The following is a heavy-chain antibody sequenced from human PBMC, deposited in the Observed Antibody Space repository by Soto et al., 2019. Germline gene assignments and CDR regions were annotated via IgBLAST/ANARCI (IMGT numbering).Heavy chain of an antibody. CDR2: INAGNGDT. V-gene: IGHV1-3*01. Sequence: AASVKVSCKASGYTFTSYDINWVRQAPGQRLEWMGWINAGNGDTKYSQKFQGRVTITRDTSANTAYMELSGLRSEGTAVYYCARGGAGYYFDYWGQGTLVTVSS. D-gene: IGHD2-15*01. CDR3: ARGGAGYYFDY. CDR1: GYTFTSYD. J-gene: IGHJ4*02.